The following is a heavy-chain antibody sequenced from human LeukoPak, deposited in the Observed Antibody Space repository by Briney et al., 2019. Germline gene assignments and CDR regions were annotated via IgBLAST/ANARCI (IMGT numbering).Heavy chain of an antibody. V-gene: IGHV1-2*02. J-gene: IGHJ4*02. D-gene: IGHD3-22*01. CDR2: INPNTGGT. Sequence: ASVKVSCKASGYTFTGYYIHWVRQAPGQGLEWKGWINPNTGGTNYAQRFQGRVTMTRDSSISTAYMELGGLTSDDTALYYCARDCCSSAYTWGYWGQGTLVTVSS. CDR3: ARDCCSSAYTWGY. CDR1: GYTFTGYY.